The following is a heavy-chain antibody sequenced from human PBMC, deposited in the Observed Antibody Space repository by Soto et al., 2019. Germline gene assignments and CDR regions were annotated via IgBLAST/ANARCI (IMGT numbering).Heavy chain of an antibody. CDR1: GFTFSKNW. D-gene: IGHD3-22*01. CDR3: AKLGVTTPFDY. V-gene: IGHV3-74*01. J-gene: IGHJ4*02. Sequence: GGSLRFSCVTSGFTFSKNWMHWVRQAPGKGLVWVSRINSDGNSTSYADSVKGRFTISRDNAKNTLYLQMNSLRAEDTALYYCAKLGVTTPFDYWGQGTLVTVSS. CDR2: INSDGNST.